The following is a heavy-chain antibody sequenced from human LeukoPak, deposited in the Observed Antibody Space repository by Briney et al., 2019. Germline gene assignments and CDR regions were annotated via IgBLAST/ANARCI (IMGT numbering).Heavy chain of an antibody. CDR1: GFTFSSYG. V-gene: IGHV3-33*01. CDR3: ARDRSMSGWYIDL. Sequence: GRSLRLSCAASGFTFSSYGMHWVRQAPGKGLEWVAVIWYDGSNKYYPDSVQGRYTISRDNSKNTLYLQVNSLRAEDTAVYYCARDRSMSGWYIDLWGRGTLVTVSS. D-gene: IGHD2/OR15-2a*01. CDR2: IWYDGSNK. J-gene: IGHJ2*01.